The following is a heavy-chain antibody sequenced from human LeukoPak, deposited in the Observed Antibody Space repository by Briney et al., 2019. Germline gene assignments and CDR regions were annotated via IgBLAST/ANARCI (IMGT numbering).Heavy chain of an antibody. CDR1: GYSFTSYW. V-gene: IGHV5-51*01. CDR3: ARQGITIFGVVTQDAFDI. J-gene: IGHJ3*02. CDR2: IYPGDSDT. Sequence: GESLKISCKGSGYSFTSYWIGWVRQMPGKGLEWMGIIYPGDSDTRYSASFQGQVTISADKSISTAYLQWSSLKASDTAMYYCARQGITIFGVVTQDAFDIWGQGTMVTVSS. D-gene: IGHD3-3*01.